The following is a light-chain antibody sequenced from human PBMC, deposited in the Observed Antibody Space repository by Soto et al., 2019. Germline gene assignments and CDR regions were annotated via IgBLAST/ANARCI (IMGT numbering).Light chain of an antibody. CDR3: QQYNSHSSYT. CDR1: QSINTW. CDR2: TAS. Sequence: DIQMTQSPSTLSASVGDRVTITCRASQSINTWLACYQQKPGKAPKLLIYTASRLESGVPSRFSGSGSGTEFTLTISSLQPDDFATYYCQQYNSHSSYTFGQGTKVEIK. J-gene: IGKJ2*01. V-gene: IGKV1-5*03.